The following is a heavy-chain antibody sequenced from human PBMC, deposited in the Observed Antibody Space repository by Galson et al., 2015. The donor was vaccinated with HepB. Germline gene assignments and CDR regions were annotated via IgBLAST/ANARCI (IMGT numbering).Heavy chain of an antibody. CDR1: GYTFSTYS. CDR2: ISAYNRNT. V-gene: IGHV1-18*01. D-gene: IGHD2-15*01. J-gene: IGHJ5*02. CDR3: ARGALVVVVDATQNNWFDP. Sequence: SVKVPCKASGYTFSTYSITWVRQAPGQGLEWVGWISAYNRNTNYAQKVQGRVTLTTDTSTNTAYMELRSLRSDDTAVYYCARGALVVVVDATQNNWFDPWGQGTLVTVSS.